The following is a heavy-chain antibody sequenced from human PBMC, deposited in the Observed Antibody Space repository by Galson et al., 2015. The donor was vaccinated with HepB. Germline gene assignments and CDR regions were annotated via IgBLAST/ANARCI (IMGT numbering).Heavy chain of an antibody. J-gene: IGHJ6*03. D-gene: IGHD6-6*01. V-gene: IGHV3-33*01. CDR1: GFTFSSYG. Sequence: LRLSCAASGFTFSSYGMHWVRQAPGKGLEWVAVIWYDGSNKYYADSVKGRFTISRDNSKNTLYLQMNSLRAEDTAVYYCARDWRDSSSSHYMDVWGKWTTVTVSS. CDR3: ARDWRDSSSSHYMDV. CDR2: IWYDGSNK.